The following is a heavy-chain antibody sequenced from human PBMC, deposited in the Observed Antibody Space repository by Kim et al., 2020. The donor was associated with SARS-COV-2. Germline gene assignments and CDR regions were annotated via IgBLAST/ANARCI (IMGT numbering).Heavy chain of an antibody. D-gene: IGHD3-10*01. J-gene: IGHJ4*02. CDR3: ASRYYYGSGSSYPFDY. CDR1: GGSFSGYY. Sequence: SETLSLTCAVYGGSFSGYYWSWIRQPPGKGLEWIGEINHSGSTNYNPSLKSRVTISVDTSKNQFSLKLSSVTTADTAVYYCASRYYYGSGSSYPFDYWGQGTLVTVSS. V-gene: IGHV4-34*01. CDR2: INHSGST.